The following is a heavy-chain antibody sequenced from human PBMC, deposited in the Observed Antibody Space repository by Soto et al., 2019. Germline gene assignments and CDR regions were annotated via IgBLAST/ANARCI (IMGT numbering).Heavy chain of an antibody. D-gene: IGHD4-17*01. CDR1: GGSISSDDYF. CDR3: ARERPSYGDYVRSFYSFGVDV. CDR2: IYYSGRT. Sequence: QVQLQESGPGLVKPSQTLSLTCTVSGGSISSDDYFWSWIRQPPGRGLEWIGGIYYSGRTYYTPSLESRVSISVDTSKTQFSLRLTAVTAADTAVYYCARERPSYGDYVRSFYSFGVDVWGQGTTVTVSS. V-gene: IGHV4-30-4*01. J-gene: IGHJ6*02.